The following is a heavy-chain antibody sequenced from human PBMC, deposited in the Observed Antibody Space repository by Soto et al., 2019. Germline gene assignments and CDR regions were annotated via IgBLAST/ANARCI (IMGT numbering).Heavy chain of an antibody. CDR2: ISAYNGNT. D-gene: IGHD6-13*01. CDR3: AGDWAAAGPFDY. V-gene: IGHV1-18*01. Sequence: QVQLVQSGAEVKKPGASVKVSCKASGYTFTSYGISWVRQAHGQGLEWMGWISAYNGNTNYAQKHQGRVTMTTDTTTSTAYMELRSLRSDDTAVYYCAGDWAAAGPFDYWGQGTLVTVSS. CDR1: GYTFTSYG. J-gene: IGHJ4*02.